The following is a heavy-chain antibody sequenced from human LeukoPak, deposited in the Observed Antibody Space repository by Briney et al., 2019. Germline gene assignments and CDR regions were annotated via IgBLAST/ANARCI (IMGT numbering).Heavy chain of an antibody. D-gene: IGHD5-12*01. CDR3: ERDHRYAFDN. J-gene: IGHJ4*01. CDR1: GFNFIDYS. Sequence: GGSLRLSCAASGFNFIDYSMNWVRQAPGKGREWISYIGISSGNTKYADSVKGRFTISRDKARNSLYLQMNSLRVEDTAVYYCERDHRYAFDNWGHGTLVTVSS. V-gene: IGHV3-48*01. CDR2: IGISSGNT.